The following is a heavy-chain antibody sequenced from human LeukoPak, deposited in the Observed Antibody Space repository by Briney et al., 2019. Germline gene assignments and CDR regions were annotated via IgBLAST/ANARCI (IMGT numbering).Heavy chain of an antibody. CDR2: INHSGST. Sequence: SETLSLTCAVYGGSFSGYYWSWIRQPPGKGLEWIGEINHSGSTNYNPSLKSRVTISVDTSKNQFSLKLSSVTAADTAVYYCARHVRYCSGGSCYVGGPDYWGQGTLVTVSS. V-gene: IGHV4-34*01. J-gene: IGHJ4*02. CDR3: ARHVRYCSGGSCYVGGPDY. CDR1: GGSFSGYY. D-gene: IGHD2-15*01.